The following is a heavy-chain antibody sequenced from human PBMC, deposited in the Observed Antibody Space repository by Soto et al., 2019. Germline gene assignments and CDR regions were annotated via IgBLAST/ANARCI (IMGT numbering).Heavy chain of an antibody. J-gene: IGHJ3*02. D-gene: IGHD1-26*01. CDR1: GDTFSSYT. CDR3: AAGGHGGFDS. CDR2: IIPILDIA. V-gene: IGHV1-69*02. Sequence: QVQLVQSGAEVKKPGSSVKVSCKASGDTFSSYTISWVRQAPGQGLEWMGRIIPILDIANYAQKFQGRVTITADKSTRTAFMELSSLRSEDTAVYYCAAGGHGGFDSWGQGTMVTVSS.